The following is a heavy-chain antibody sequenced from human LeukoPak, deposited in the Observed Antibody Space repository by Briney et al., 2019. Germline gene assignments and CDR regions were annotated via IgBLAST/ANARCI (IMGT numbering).Heavy chain of an antibody. V-gene: IGHV3-30*18. Sequence: GGSLRLSCAVSGFTFSSYGMHWVRQAPGKGLEWVAVTSYDGSEKYYADSLKGRFTISRDNSKNTLYLQMNSLRAEDTAVYYCAKDRLLMVRGGMNYYGMDVWGQGTKVTVSS. D-gene: IGHD3-10*01. CDR2: TSYDGSEK. J-gene: IGHJ6*02. CDR3: AKDRLLMVRGGMNYYGMDV. CDR1: GFTFSSYG.